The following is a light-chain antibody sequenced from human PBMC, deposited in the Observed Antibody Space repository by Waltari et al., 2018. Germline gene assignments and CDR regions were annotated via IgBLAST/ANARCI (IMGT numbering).Light chain of an antibody. CDR2: WAS. CDR1: QSVLFSSNNENY. Sequence: DIVMTQSPDSLAVSLGGRATINCQSSQSVLFSSNNENYLAWYQQKPGQPPKLLIYWASTRESGVPDRFSGSGSGTDFTLTISSLQAEDVAVYYCQQYYSIPRSFGQGTKLEIK. CDR3: QQYYSIPRS. J-gene: IGKJ2*03. V-gene: IGKV4-1*01.